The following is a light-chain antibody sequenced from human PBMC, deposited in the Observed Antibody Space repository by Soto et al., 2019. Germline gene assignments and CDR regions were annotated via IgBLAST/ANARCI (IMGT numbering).Light chain of an antibody. V-gene: IGKV3-15*01. J-gene: IGKJ4*01. CDR2: RAS. CDR1: QSINSN. CDR3: QQYNNWPRAT. Sequence: VMTQSPATLSLSPGERATLSCRASQSINSNLAWYQQKPGQPPRFIIFRASSRATGLPARFSASGSGTDFNLTISSLQSEDFAVYYCQQYNNWPRATFGGGTKVDIK.